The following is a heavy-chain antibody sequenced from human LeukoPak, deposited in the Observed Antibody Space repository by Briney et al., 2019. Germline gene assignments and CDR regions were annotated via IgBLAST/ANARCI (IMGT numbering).Heavy chain of an antibody. CDR2: IYYSGST. CDR1: GGSISSYY. CDR3: ARSFLGDWYFDL. V-gene: IGHV4-59*01. J-gene: IGHJ2*01. Sequence: SETLSLTCTVSGGSISSYYWSWIRQPPGMGLGWIGCIYYSGSTNYNPSLKSRVTISVDMSKDQFSLRLTSVTAADTAVYYCARSFLGDWYFDLWGRGTLVTVSS. D-gene: IGHD1-26*01.